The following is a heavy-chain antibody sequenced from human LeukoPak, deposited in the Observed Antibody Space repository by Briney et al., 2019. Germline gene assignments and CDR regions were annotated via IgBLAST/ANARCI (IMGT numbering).Heavy chain of an antibody. CDR2: INHSGST. D-gene: IGHD2-2*01. J-gene: IGHJ3*02. Sequence: PSETLSLTCAVYGGSFSGYYWSWIRQPPGKGLEWIGEINHSGSTNYNPSLKSRVTISVDTSKNQFSLKLSSVTAADTAVYYCAREEPHIVVVPAATPNAFDIWGQGTMVTVSS. V-gene: IGHV4-34*01. CDR3: AREEPHIVVVPAATPNAFDI. CDR1: GGSFSGYY.